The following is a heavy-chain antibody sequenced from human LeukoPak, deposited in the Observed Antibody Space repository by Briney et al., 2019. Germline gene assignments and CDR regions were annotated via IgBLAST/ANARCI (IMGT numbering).Heavy chain of an antibody. CDR3: ARRGYCSGGSCYFFDY. CDR1: GGSISSGSYY. J-gene: IGHJ4*02. V-gene: IGHV4-39*07. D-gene: IGHD2-15*01. Sequence: SQTLSLTCTVSGGSISSGSYYWGWIRQPPGKGLECIGSIYHSGSTYYNPSLKSRVTISVDTSKNQFSLKLSSVTAADTAVYYCARRGYCSGGSCYFFDYWGQGTLVTVSS. CDR2: IYHSGST.